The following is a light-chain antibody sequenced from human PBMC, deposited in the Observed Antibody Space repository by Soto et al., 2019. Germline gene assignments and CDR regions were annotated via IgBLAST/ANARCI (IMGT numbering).Light chain of an antibody. CDR1: QSVSNNY. J-gene: IGKJ1*01. Sequence: IVLTQSPGTLSLXXXEXXTXNXMASQSVSNNYLAWYQQKPGQAPRLLIYGASNRATGIPDRFSGSGSGTDFTLTISRLEPEDFAVYYCQQYGSSGTFGQGTKVDIK. CDR3: QQYGSSGT. V-gene: IGKV3-20*01. CDR2: GAS.